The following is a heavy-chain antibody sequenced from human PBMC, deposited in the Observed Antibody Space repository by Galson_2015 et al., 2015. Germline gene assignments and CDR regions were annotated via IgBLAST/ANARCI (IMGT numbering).Heavy chain of an antibody. Sequence: SLRLSCAASGFTFSSYSMNWVRQAPGKGLEWVSYISSSSSTIYYADSVKGRFTISRDNAKNSLYLQMNSLRDEDTAVYYCARGPKNLWFGELFRGIDYWGQGTLVTVSS. CDR3: ARGPKNLWFGELFRGIDY. V-gene: IGHV3-48*02. D-gene: IGHD3-10*01. CDR2: ISSSSSTI. J-gene: IGHJ4*02. CDR1: GFTFSSYS.